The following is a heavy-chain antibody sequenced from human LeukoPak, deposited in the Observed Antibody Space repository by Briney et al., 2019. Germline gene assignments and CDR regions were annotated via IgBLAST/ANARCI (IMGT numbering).Heavy chain of an antibody. Sequence: PGGSLRLSCAASGFTFSNYAMHWARQAPGKGLEWVSFKQCDGSVEHYADSVKGRFTISRDNSKNTLYLQMNSLRPEDTAIYYCAKGVGKNSWSFDYWGQGTLVTVSS. V-gene: IGHV3-30*02. D-gene: IGHD2-8*02. J-gene: IGHJ4*02. CDR2: KQCDGSVE. CDR3: AKGVGKNSWSFDY. CDR1: GFTFSNYA.